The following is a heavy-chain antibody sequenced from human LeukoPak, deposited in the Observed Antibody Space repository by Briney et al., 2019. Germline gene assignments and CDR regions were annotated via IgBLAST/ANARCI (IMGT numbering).Heavy chain of an antibody. J-gene: IGHJ4*02. Sequence: SGTLSLTCAVSGVSISSTNWWSWVRPSPEKGLEWIGEIYHTGSTDYNPSLKSRVTMSADRSKNHLSLKLSSVTAADTAVYYCVYSSGYAFEYWGQGTLVIVSS. CDR2: IYHTGST. V-gene: IGHV4-4*02. CDR1: GVSISSTNW. CDR3: VYSSGYAFEY. D-gene: IGHD3-22*01.